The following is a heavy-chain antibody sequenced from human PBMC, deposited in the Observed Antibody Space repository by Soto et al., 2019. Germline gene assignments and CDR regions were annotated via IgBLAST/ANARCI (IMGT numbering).Heavy chain of an antibody. CDR2: ISSSSSTI. CDR1: GFIFSTYS. Sequence: GGSLRLSCAASGFIFSTYSMNWVRQGPGKGLEWVSYISSSSSTIFYTDSVKGRFTVSRDNAKNSLYLQMNSLRAEDTAVYYCVRPTYYYDSRWPPAYWGQGTLVTVSS. V-gene: IGHV3-48*01. CDR3: VRPTYYYDSRWPPAY. J-gene: IGHJ4*02. D-gene: IGHD3-22*01.